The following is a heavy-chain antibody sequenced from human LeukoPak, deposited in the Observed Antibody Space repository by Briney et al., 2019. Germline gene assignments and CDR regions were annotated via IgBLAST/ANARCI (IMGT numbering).Heavy chain of an antibody. CDR3: VRGRYSSRSTVSGNWFDP. CDR2: IYYSGSI. CDR1: GGSISSGGYY. J-gene: IGHJ5*02. D-gene: IGHD6-13*01. V-gene: IGHV4-31*03. Sequence: SQTLSLTCTVSGGSISSGGYYWSWIRQHPGKGLEWIGYIYYSGSIYYNPSLKSRVTISVDTSKNQFSLKLSSVTAADTAVYYCVRGRYSSRSTVSGNWFDPWGQGTLVTVSS.